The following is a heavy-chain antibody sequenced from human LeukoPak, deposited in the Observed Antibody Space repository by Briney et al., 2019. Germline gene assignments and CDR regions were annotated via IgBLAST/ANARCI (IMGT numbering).Heavy chain of an antibody. CDR3: ARHRWAVASTLHAIDI. D-gene: IGHD6-19*01. CDR2: IYYSGST. V-gene: IGHV4-39*01. J-gene: IGHJ3*02. CDR1: GGSISTTTYY. Sequence: SETLSLTCTVSGGSISTTTYYWGWIRQPPGKGLEWIGSIYYSGSTYYNPSLKSRVTISVDTSKNQFSLNLNSVTAADTAVYYCARHRWAVASTLHAIDIWGQGTLVTVSS.